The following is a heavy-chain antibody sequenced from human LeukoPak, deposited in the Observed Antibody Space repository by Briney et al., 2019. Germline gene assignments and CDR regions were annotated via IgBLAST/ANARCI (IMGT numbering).Heavy chain of an antibody. CDR3: ARPTYSSGRYYYGMDV. CDR1: GYTFTSYG. J-gene: IGHJ6*02. D-gene: IGHD6-19*01. V-gene: IGHV1-18*01. Sequence: ASVKVSCKASGYTFTSYGISWVRQAPGQGLEWMGWISAYNGNTNYAQKLQGRVTMTTDTSTSTAYMELGSLRSDDTAVYYCARPTYSSGRYYYGMDVWGQGTTVTVSS. CDR2: ISAYNGNT.